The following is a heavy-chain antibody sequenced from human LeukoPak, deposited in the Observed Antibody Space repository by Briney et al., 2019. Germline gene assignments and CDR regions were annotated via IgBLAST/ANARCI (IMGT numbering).Heavy chain of an antibody. CDR3: AKTPSYSYGYSYFDY. Sequence: GRSLRLSCTPSGFAFSNYGMHWVRQAPGKGLEGVAVIWNDGSKIFYADSVKGRFTISRDNSKNTLYLQMNSLRAEDTAVYYCAKTPSYSYGYSYFDYWGQGTLVTVSS. J-gene: IGHJ4*02. CDR2: IWNDGSKI. D-gene: IGHD5-18*01. V-gene: IGHV3-33*06. CDR1: GFAFSNYG.